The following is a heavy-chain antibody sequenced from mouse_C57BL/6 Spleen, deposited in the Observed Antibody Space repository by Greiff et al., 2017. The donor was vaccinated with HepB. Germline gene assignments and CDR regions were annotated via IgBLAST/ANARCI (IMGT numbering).Heavy chain of an antibody. CDR2: IDPENGDT. Sequence: EVQLQQSGAELVRPGASVKLSCTASGFNIKDDYMHWVKQRPEQGLEWIGWIDPENGDTEYASKFQGKATITADTSSNTAYLQLSSLTSEDTAVYYCTTRPFYGSSYGCAYWGQGTLVTVSA. V-gene: IGHV14-4*01. CDR1: GFNIKDDY. CDR3: TTRPFYGSSYGCAY. D-gene: IGHD1-1*01. J-gene: IGHJ3*01.